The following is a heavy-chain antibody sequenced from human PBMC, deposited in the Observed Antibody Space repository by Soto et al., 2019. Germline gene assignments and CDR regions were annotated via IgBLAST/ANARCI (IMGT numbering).Heavy chain of an antibody. D-gene: IGHD3-10*01. CDR2: ISYDGSNK. Sequence: QVQLVESGGGVVQPGRSLRLSCAASGFTFSSYGMHWVRQAPGKGLEWVAVISYDGSNKYYADSVKGRFTISRDNSKNTLYLQMNSLRAEDTAVYYCAKDTGVRGVTSYYYYYGMDVWGQGTTVTVSS. CDR3: AKDTGVRGVTSYYYYYGMDV. V-gene: IGHV3-30*18. CDR1: GFTFSSYG. J-gene: IGHJ6*02.